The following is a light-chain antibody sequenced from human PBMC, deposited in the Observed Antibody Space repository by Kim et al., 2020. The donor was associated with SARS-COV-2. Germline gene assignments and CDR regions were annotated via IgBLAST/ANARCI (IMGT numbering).Light chain of an antibody. Sequence: VSPGDRATLSCRASQSVSTNLAWYQHKPGQPTRLLIYDAATRAAGSPVRFSGSGSGTEFTLTISSLQSEDFAIYYCQQYNDWPLPFGGGTKVDIK. CDR3: QQYNDWPLP. CDR2: DAA. CDR1: QSVSTN. V-gene: IGKV3-15*01. J-gene: IGKJ4*01.